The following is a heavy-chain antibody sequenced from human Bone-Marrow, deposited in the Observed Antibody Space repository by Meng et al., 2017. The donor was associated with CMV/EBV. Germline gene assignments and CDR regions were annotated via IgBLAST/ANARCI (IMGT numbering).Heavy chain of an antibody. V-gene: IGHV5-51*01. CDR2: IYPGDSDT. CDR1: GYSFTSYW. Sequence: GGSLRLSCKGSGYSFTSYWIGWVRQMPGKGLEWMGIIYPGDSDTRYSPSFQGQVTISADKSISTAYLQWSSLKASDTAMYYCATTGTTGYYGMYVWGQGTTVTVSS. D-gene: IGHD1-7*01. CDR3: ATTGTTGYYGMYV. J-gene: IGHJ6*02.